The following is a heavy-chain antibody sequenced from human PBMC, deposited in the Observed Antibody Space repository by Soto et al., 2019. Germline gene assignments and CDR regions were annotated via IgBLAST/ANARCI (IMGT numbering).Heavy chain of an antibody. CDR3: ARVYSSGYNWFDP. CDR1: GFTFSSYG. CDR2: ISYDGSNK. D-gene: IGHD6-19*01. J-gene: IGHJ5*02. V-gene: IGHV3-30*03. Sequence: GGSLRLSCAASGFTFSSYGMHWVRQAPGKGLEWVAVISYDGSNKYYADSVKGRFTISRDNSKNTLYLQMNSLRAEDTAVYYCARVYSSGYNWFDPWGQGTLVTVSS.